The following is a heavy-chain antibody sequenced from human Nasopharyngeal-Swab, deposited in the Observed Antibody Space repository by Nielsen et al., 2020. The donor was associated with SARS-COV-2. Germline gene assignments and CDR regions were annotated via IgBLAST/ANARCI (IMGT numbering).Heavy chain of an antibody. CDR3: ARVADCSGGSCDGWFDP. J-gene: IGHJ5*02. CDR2: INHSGST. D-gene: IGHD2-15*01. V-gene: IGHV4-34*01. CDR1: GGSFSGYY. Sequence: SETLSLTCAVSGGSFSGYYWSWIRQPPGKGLEWIGEINHSGSTNYNPSLKSRVTISVDTSKNQFSLKLSSVTAADTAVYYCARVADCSGGSCDGWFDPWGQGPLVTVSS.